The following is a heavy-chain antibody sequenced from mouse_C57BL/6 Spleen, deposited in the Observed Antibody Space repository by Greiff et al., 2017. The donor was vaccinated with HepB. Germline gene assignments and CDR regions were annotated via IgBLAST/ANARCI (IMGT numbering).Heavy chain of an antibody. CDR2: IWSGGST. CDR3: ASLYYYGSSPHWYFDV. V-gene: IGHV2-2*01. Sequence: QVQLKESGPGLVQPSQSLSITCTVSGFSLTSYGVHWVRQSPGKGLEWLGVIWSGGSTDYNAAFISRLSISKDNSKSQVFFKMNSLQADDTAIYYCASLYYYGSSPHWYFDVWGTGTTVTVSS. CDR1: GFSLTSYG. D-gene: IGHD1-1*01. J-gene: IGHJ1*03.